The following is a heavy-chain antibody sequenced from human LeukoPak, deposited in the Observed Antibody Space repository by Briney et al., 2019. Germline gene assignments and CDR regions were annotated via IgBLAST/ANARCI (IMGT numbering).Heavy chain of an antibody. V-gene: IGHV3-53*01. J-gene: IGHJ4*02. Sequence: PGGSLRLSCAASGFIVSSNHMNWVRQAPGKGLEWVSVIYSGGKTFYADSVKGRFTISRDDPENTLYLQMNSLRAEDTAVYYCARSYSSSPLGYWGQGTLVTVSS. CDR3: ARSYSSSPLGY. CDR2: IYSGGKT. D-gene: IGHD6-13*01. CDR1: GFIVSSNH.